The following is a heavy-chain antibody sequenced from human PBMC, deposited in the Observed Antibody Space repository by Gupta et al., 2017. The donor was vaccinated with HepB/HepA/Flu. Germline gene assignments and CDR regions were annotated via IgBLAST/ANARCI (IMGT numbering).Heavy chain of an antibody. CDR3: ASLSEMATSYFDY. Sequence: QLQLQESGPGLVKPSETLSLTCTVSGGSISSSSYYWGWIPQPPGKGLGWIGSIYYGGSTYYNPSPKSRVTISVDTSKNQFSLKLSSVTAADTAVYYCASLSEMATSYFDYWGQGTLVTVSS. CDR2: IYYGGST. D-gene: IGHD5-24*01. CDR1: GGSISSSSYY. J-gene: IGHJ4*02. V-gene: IGHV4-39*01.